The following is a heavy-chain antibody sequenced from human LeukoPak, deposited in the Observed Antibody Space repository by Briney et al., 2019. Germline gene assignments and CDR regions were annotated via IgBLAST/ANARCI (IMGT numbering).Heavy chain of an antibody. J-gene: IGHJ4*02. CDR2: IIPILGTA. Sequence: ASVKVSCKASGGSLNNYAITWVRQAPGQGLEWMGRIIPILGTADYARRFQGRVTITADESTGTAYMSLSSLISDDTAVYYCARDTWSGYSRTKTYYFDYWGQGTLVTVSS. V-gene: IGHV1-69*11. CDR1: GGSLNNYA. D-gene: IGHD3-3*01. CDR3: ARDTWSGYSRTKTYYFDY.